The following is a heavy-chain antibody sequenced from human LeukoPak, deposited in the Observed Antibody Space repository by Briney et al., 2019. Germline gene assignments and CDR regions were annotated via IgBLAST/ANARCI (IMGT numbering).Heavy chain of an antibody. CDR3: AGQYDFWSGSGQKNWFDP. CDR1: GGSLSSYY. Sequence: SETLSLTCTVSGGSLSSYYWSWIRQPPGKGLEWIGYVYYSGNTNYNPSLKSRVTISLDTSKNQFSLKLSSVTAADTAVYYCAGQYDFWSGSGQKNWFDPWGQGTLVTVS. V-gene: IGHV4-59*08. D-gene: IGHD3-3*01. CDR2: VYYSGNT. J-gene: IGHJ5*02.